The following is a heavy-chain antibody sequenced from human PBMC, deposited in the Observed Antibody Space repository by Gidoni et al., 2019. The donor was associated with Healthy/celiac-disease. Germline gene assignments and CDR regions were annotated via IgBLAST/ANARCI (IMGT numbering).Heavy chain of an antibody. Sequence: EVQLVESGGGLVQPGRSLRLSCAASGFTFDDYAMHWVRQAPGKGLEWVSGISWNSGSIGYADSVKGRFTISRDNAKNSLYLQMNSLRAEDTALYYCAKDIQSVGATFFDYWGQGTLVTVSS. CDR1: GFTFDDYA. V-gene: IGHV3-9*01. J-gene: IGHJ4*02. CDR3: AKDIQSVGATFFDY. CDR2: ISWNSGSI. D-gene: IGHD1-26*01.